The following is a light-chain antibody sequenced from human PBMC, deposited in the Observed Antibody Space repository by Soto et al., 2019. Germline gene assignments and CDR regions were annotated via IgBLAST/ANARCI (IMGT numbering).Light chain of an antibody. Sequence: QSALTQPASVSGSPGQSITISCTGTSSDVGGYNYVSWYQQHPAKAPKLLIYDVGNRPSGVSNRFSGSKSGNTASLTISGLQAEDDADYYCSSYTSSTTLVFGGGTKVTVL. J-gene: IGLJ3*02. CDR3: SSYTSSTTLV. CDR1: SSDVGGYNY. CDR2: DVG. V-gene: IGLV2-14*03.